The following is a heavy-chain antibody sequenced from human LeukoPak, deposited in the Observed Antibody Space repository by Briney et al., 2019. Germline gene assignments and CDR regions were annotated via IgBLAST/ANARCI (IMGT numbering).Heavy chain of an antibody. J-gene: IGHJ3*02. CDR3: ARDGYCYDSSGRDDAFDI. CDR2: ISYDGSGK. D-gene: IGHD3-22*01. CDR1: EFSFSDSG. V-gene: IGHV3-30*03. Sequence: GGSLRLSCAASEFSFSDSGMHWVRQAPGKGLEWVAVISYDGSGKYYADSVKGRFTISRDNSKNTLYLQMNSLRAEDTAVYYCARDGYCYDSSGRDDAFDIWGQGTMVTVSS.